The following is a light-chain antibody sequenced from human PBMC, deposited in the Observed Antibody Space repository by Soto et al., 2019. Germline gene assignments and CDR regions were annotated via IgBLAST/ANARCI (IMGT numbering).Light chain of an antibody. J-gene: IGLJ1*01. V-gene: IGLV2-14*03. CDR3: SSYTGGSTSYV. CDR2: DVN. Sequence: QPVLTQPASVSGSPGQSIAISCTGTSSDVGGYNYVSWHQQHPGKAPKLMIYDVNNRPSGVSDRFSGSKSGNTASLTISGLQAEDEADYYCSSYTGGSTSYVFGTGTQLTVL. CDR1: SSDVGGYNY.